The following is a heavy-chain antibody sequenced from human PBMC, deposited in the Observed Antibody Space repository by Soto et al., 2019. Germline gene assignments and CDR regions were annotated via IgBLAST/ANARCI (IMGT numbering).Heavy chain of an antibody. Sequence: QVQLVESGGGVVQPGRSLRLSCAASGFTFSSYGMHWVRQAPGKGLEWVAVISYHGNDKYYADSVKGRLTISSDNFERTVYLQMSSLRADDTAIYFCARDLLHNTVTTCGSWGQGTLFTVSS. D-gene: IGHD4-17*01. CDR3: ARDLLHNTVTTCGS. CDR1: GFTFSSYG. CDR2: ISYHGNDK. J-gene: IGHJ5*02. V-gene: IGHV3-30*03.